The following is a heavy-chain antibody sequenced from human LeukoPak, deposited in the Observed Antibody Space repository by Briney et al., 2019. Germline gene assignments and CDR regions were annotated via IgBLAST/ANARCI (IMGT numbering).Heavy chain of an antibody. J-gene: IGHJ6*04. V-gene: IGHV3-48*04. CDR3: AREGHYYDSTGYMDV. D-gene: IGHD3-22*01. Sequence: GGSLRLSCAASGFTFSSYSMNWVRQAPGKGLEWVSYISNSSSTIYYADSVKGRFTISRDNAKNSLYLQMNSLRAEDTAVYYCAREGHYYDSTGYMDVWGKGTTVTVSS. CDR1: GFTFSSYS. CDR2: ISNSSSTI.